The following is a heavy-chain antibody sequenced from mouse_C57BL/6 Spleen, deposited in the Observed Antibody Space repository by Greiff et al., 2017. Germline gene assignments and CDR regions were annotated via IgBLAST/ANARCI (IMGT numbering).Heavy chain of an antibody. D-gene: IGHD1-1*01. CDR2: ISYDGSN. V-gene: IGHV3-6*01. CDR1: GYSFTSGYY. J-gene: IGHJ2*01. CDR3: ARGDSKYGSSYDYGDY. Sequence: EVKLMESGPGLVKPSQSLSLTCSVTGYSFTSGYYWNWIRQFPGNNLEWMGYISYDGSNNYNPSLKNRISITRDTSKNQFFLKLNSVTTEDTATYYGARGDSKYGSSYDYGDYWGQGTTLTVSS.